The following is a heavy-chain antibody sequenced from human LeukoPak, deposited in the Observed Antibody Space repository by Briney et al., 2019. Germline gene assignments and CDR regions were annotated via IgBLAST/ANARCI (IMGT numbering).Heavy chain of an antibody. V-gene: IGHV3-7*01. CDR3: ARFTRSASYEVY. CDR1: GFSFSNSW. CDR2: IKSDGSRK. D-gene: IGHD3-10*01. Sequence: GALRLSCAASGFSFSNSWMSWVRQAPERGLEWVANIKSDGSRKDYVDSVKGRFTVSRDNAKNSVYLEMNSLRVEDTGIYYCARFTRSASYEVYWGQGTLVTVSS. J-gene: IGHJ4*02.